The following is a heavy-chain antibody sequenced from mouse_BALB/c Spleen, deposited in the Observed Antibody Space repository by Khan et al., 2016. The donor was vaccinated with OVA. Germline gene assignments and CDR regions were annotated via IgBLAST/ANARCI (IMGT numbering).Heavy chain of an antibody. CDR2: INRSSNYS. J-gene: IGHJ2*01. Sequence: QIQLVQSGAELARPGASVKMSCKASGYTFTNYTIHWIKQRPGQGLEWIGYINRSSNYSNYNQNFKDKATLTADKSSSTAYMQLSSLTSDDPSFYSCVRIPVPPYDFDSWGQGTTLTVSS. V-gene: IGHV1-4*01. D-gene: IGHD2-14*01. CDR3: VRIPVPPYDFDS. CDR1: GYTFTNYT.